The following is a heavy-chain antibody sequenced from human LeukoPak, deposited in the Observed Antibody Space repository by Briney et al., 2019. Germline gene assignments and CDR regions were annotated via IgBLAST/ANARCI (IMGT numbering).Heavy chain of an antibody. V-gene: IGHV4-59*01. CDR2: IFYSGNT. Sequence: KPPETLSLTSTVSGYSITSYYWSWIRQPPGKGLEWIGYIFYSGNTDYNPSLKSRVTISVDTPRNQFSLKLDSVTAADTAVYYCARVFRRDGYFDYWGQGTLVTVSS. J-gene: IGHJ4*02. D-gene: IGHD5-24*01. CDR1: GYSITSYY. CDR3: ARVFRRDGYFDY.